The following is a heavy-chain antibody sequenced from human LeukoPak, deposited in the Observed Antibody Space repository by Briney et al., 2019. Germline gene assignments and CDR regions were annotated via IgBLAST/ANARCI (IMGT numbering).Heavy chain of an antibody. J-gene: IGHJ4*02. CDR3: ARAGIAVAGFDL. D-gene: IGHD6-19*01. V-gene: IGHV3-21*06. CDR1: GFTFSSYT. CDR2: ISSSTYYI. Sequence: GGSLRPSCAASGFTFSSYTMNWVRQAPGKGLEWVSSISSSTYYIYYADPVKGRFTISRVNALNSLYLHMNSLRPDDSAVYYCARAGIAVAGFDLGGQETLVTVSS.